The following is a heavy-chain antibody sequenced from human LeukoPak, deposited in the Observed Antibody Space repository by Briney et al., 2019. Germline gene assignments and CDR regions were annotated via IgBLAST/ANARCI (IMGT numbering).Heavy chain of an antibody. D-gene: IGHD6-19*01. CDR1: GFTFSTYA. CDR3: AKDPGYSSGWYFST. V-gene: IGHV3-23*01. Sequence: GGSLRLSCAASGFTFSTYAISWVRQAPGKGLEWVSAISGSGGSTYYADSVKGRFTISRDNSKNTLYLQMNSLRAEDTAVYYCAKDPGYSSGWYFSTWGQGTLVTVSS. CDR2: ISGSGGST. J-gene: IGHJ5*02.